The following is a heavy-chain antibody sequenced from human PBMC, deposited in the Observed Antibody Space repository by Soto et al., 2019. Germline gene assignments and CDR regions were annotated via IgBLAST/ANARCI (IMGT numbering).Heavy chain of an antibody. D-gene: IGHD3-22*01. Sequence: LSLTCTVSGGSISSSSYYWGWIRQPPGKGLEWIGSIYYSGSTYYNPSLKSRVTISVDTSKNQFSLKLSSVTAADTAVYYCAASYDSSGYYLSVFDYWGQGTLVTVSS. CDR3: AASYDSSGYYLSVFDY. V-gene: IGHV4-39*01. J-gene: IGHJ4*02. CDR2: IYYSGST. CDR1: GGSISSSSYY.